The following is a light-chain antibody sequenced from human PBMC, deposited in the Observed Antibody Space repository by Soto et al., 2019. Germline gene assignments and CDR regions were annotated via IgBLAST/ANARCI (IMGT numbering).Light chain of an antibody. J-gene: IGLJ3*02. CDR1: SSDVGGYNF. CDR3: TSYTSRNTWV. V-gene: IGLV2-14*01. Sequence: QSALTQPASVSGSPGQSITISCTGTSSDVGGYNFVSWYQQRPGKAPNLLIYEVTNRPSGVSNRFSGSKSGNTASLTISGLQADDEADYYCTSYTSRNTWVFGGGTQLTVL. CDR2: EVT.